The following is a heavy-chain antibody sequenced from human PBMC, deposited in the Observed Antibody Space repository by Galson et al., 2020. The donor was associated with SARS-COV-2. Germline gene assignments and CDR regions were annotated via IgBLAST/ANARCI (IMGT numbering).Heavy chain of an antibody. CDR3: ARDTPYSSSFLPGQ. J-gene: IGHJ4*02. CDR1: GYTFTSHR. V-gene: IGHV5-10-1*04. Sequence: GESLKISCKVSGYTFTSHRITWVRQMPGKGLEWMGWIDPSDSYTKYSPSFQGLVTFSVDKSVASASLQWSSLKASDTAMYYCARDTPYSSSFLPGQWGQGTLVTVSS. CDR2: IDPSDSYT. D-gene: IGHD6-19*01.